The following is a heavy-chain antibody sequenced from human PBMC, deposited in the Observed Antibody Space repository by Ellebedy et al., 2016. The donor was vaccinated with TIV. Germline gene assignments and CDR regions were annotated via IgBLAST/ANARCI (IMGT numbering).Heavy chain of an antibody. Sequence: AASVKVSCKASGYTFTSYGISWVRQAPGQGLEWMGWISAYNGNTNYAQNLQGRVTITTDTSTSTAYMELRSLRSDDTAVYYCARDIAYSGYDPGCWGQGTLVTVSS. CDR3: ARDIAYSGYDPGC. J-gene: IGHJ4*02. CDR1: GYTFTSYG. D-gene: IGHD5-12*01. V-gene: IGHV1-18*01. CDR2: ISAYNGNT.